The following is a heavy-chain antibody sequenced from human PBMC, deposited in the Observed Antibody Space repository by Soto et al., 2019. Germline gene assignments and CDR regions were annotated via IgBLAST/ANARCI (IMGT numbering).Heavy chain of an antibody. D-gene: IGHD1-1*01. Sequence: QVQVVESGGGVVQPGRSLRLSCAASGFTFSSYGMHWVRQAPGKGLEWVAVIWHDGKNKYYADSVKGRFTISRDNSKNPLYLQMNSLRAEDTAVYYGARDPGNDEAIDYWGQGTLVTVSS. V-gene: IGHV3-33*01. CDR3: ARDPGNDEAIDY. CDR2: IWHDGKNK. CDR1: GFTFSSYG. J-gene: IGHJ4*02.